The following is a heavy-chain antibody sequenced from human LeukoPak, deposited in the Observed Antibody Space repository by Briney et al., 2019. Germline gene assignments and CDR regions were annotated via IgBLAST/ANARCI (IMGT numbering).Heavy chain of an antibody. V-gene: IGHV3-66*01. Sequence: GRSLRLSCAASGFTFDDYGMSWVRQAPGKGLEWVSVIYSGGSTYYADSVKGRFTISRDNSKNTLYLQMNSLRAEDTAVYYCARDSIDGFGELSHFDYWGQGTLVTVSS. CDR3: ARDSIDGFGELSHFDY. CDR2: IYSGGST. J-gene: IGHJ4*02. CDR1: GFTFDDYG. D-gene: IGHD3-10*01.